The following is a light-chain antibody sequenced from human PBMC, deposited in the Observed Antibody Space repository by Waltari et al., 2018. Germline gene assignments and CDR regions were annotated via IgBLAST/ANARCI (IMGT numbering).Light chain of an antibody. V-gene: IGLV2-11*01. CDR3: CSYAGSYPHWV. J-gene: IGLJ3*02. CDR1: SSDVRGYNY. CDR2: AVT. Sequence: QSALTQPRSVSGSPGQSVTISCTGTSSDVRGYNYVSWYQQYPGKAPKLLIYAVTRLPSGVPDRFSGSKSGNTASLTISGLQAEDEADYYCCSYAGSYPHWVFGGGTKLTVL.